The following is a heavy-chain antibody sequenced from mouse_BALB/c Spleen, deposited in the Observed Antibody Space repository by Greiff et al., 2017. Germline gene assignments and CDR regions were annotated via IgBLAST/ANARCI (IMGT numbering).Heavy chain of an antibody. D-gene: IGHD3-3*01. V-gene: IGHV5-6-5*01. Sequence: LVASGGGLVKPGGSLQLSCAASGFTFSSYAMSWVRQTPEKRLEWVASISSGGSTYYPDSVKGRFTISRDNARNILYLQMSSLRSEDTAMYYCARGRDFHYFDYWGQGTTLTVSS. CDR3: ARGRDFHYFDY. CDR2: ISSGGST. J-gene: IGHJ2*01. CDR1: GFTFSSYA.